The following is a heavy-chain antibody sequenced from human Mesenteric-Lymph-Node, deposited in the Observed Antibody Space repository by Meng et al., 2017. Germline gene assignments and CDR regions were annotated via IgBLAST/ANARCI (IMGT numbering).Heavy chain of an antibody. Sequence: GGSLRLSCAASGFTFSDYYMSWIRQAPGKGLEWVSYISSSGSTIYYADSVKGRSTISRDNAKNSLYLQMNSLRAEDTAVYYCARGPKVPVDITTNYYGMDVWGQGTTVTVSS. J-gene: IGHJ6*02. CDR2: ISSSGSTI. V-gene: IGHV3-11*01. CDR3: ARGPKVPVDITTNYYGMDV. CDR1: GFTFSDYY. D-gene: IGHD3-22*01.